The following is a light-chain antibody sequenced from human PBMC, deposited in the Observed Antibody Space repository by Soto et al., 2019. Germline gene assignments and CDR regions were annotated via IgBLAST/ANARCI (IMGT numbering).Light chain of an antibody. CDR1: QSVSSK. CDR3: QQRTNWSYT. Sequence: EIVMTQSPATLSVSPGERATLSCRASQSVSSKLAWYQQKPGQAPRLLIYAASTRATGIPARFSGSGSGTEFTLTISSLQSEDFAVYYCQQRTNWSYTFGQGTKVEIK. J-gene: IGKJ2*01. CDR2: AAS. V-gene: IGKV3-15*01.